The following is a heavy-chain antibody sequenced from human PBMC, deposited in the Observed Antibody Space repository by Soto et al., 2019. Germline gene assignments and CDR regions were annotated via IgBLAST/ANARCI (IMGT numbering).Heavy chain of an antibody. CDR2: IYVGDSDT. J-gene: IGHJ4*02. CDR1: EYSFTNYW. Sequence: GESLKISCKGSEYSFTNYWIGWVRQMPGKGLEWMGIIYVGDSDTRYSPSFQGQVTISADKSISTAYLQWSSLRASDTAMYYCARLVNIFDFDYWGQGTLVTVSS. CDR3: ARLVNIFDFDY. V-gene: IGHV5-51*01. D-gene: IGHD2-21*01.